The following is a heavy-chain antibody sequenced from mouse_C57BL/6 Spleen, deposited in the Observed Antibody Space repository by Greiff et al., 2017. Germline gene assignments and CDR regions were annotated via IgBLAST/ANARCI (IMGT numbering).Heavy chain of an antibody. Sequence: EVKLVESGGGLVQPKGSLKLSCAASGFTFNTYAMHWVRQAPGKGLEWVARIRSKSSNYATYYADSVKDRFTISRDDSQSMLYLQMNNLKTEDTAMYYCVRDVHYYGSSYERYCDVWGTGTTVTVSS. CDR2: IRSKSSNYAT. CDR1: GFTFNTYA. J-gene: IGHJ1*03. V-gene: IGHV10-3*01. CDR3: VRDVHYYGSSYERYCDV. D-gene: IGHD1-1*01.